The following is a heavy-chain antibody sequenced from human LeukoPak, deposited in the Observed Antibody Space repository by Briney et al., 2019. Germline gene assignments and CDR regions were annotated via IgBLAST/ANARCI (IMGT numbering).Heavy chain of an antibody. Sequence: SVKVSCKASGGTFSSYAISWLRQAPGQGLKWMGRIIPILGIANYAQKFQGRVTITADKSTSTAYMELSSLRSEDTAVYYCARVYYYGSGRDYYYGMDVWGQGTTVTVSS. J-gene: IGHJ6*02. D-gene: IGHD3-10*01. CDR2: IIPILGIA. V-gene: IGHV1-69*04. CDR3: ARVYYYGSGRDYYYGMDV. CDR1: GGTFSSYA.